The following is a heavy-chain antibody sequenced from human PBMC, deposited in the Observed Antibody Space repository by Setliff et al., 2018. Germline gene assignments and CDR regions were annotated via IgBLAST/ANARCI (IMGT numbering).Heavy chain of an antibody. D-gene: IGHD2-8*01. Sequence: ASVKVSCKTSGYTFDDYGIAWVRQAPGQGLEWMGWISPHTGNTYYTPKLHGRVTLTTDTSARTAYMELRSLSSDDTAVYYCSRLVRFCTRTACQRLSGGEFWVQGTLVTVSS. CDR2: ISPHTGNT. V-gene: IGHV1-18*01. CDR1: GYTFDDYG. CDR3: SRLVRFCTRTACQRLSGGEF. J-gene: IGHJ4*02.